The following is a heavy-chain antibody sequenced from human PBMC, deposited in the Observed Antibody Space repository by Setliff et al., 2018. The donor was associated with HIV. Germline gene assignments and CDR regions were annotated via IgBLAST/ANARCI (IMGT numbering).Heavy chain of an antibody. CDR3: TRRDVTTGMDS. CDR1: GASISSSSYY. J-gene: IGHJ4*02. V-gene: IGHV4-39*01. CDR2: IQSSGTT. Sequence: PSETLSFTCSVSGASISSSSYYWSWIRQHPGKGLEWIGNIQSSGTTYYNPSLKSRVIISVDLPNNQFSLKLSSVTAADTAVYYCTRRDVTTGMDSWGPGILVTVSS. D-gene: IGHD4-17*01.